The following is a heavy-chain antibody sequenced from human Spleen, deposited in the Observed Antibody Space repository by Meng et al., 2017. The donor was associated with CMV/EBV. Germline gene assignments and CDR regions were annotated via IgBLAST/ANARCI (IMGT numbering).Heavy chain of an antibody. V-gene: IGHV4-30-4*08. CDR2: IYYSGST. CDR3: ARGGYYDSSGAPRFDY. Sequence: QVQLREWGPGLGKPSRPRSLTSTVCGGSTGSGDYDWSWIRQPPGKGLEWIGYIYYSGSTYYNPSLKSRVTISVDTSKNQFSLKLSSVTAADTAVYYCARGGYYDSSGAPRFDYWGQGTLVTVSS. J-gene: IGHJ4*02. D-gene: IGHD3-22*01. CDR1: GGSTGSGDYD.